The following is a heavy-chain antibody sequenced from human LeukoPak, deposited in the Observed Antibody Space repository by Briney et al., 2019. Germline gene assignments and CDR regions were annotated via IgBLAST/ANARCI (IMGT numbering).Heavy chain of an antibody. CDR3: AVAYYYGSGDAFDI. J-gene: IGHJ3*02. V-gene: IGHV3-48*03. CDR1: GFTFSSYE. CDR2: ISSSANTM. D-gene: IGHD3-10*01. Sequence: PGGSLRLSCAASGFTFSSYEMNWVRQAPGKGLEWVSYISSSANTMYYADSVKGRFTISRDNAKNSLYLQMNSLRAEDTAVYYCAVAYYYGSGDAFDIWGQGTKVTVSS.